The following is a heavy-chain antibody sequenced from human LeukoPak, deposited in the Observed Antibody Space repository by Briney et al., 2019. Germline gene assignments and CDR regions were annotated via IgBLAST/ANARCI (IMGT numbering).Heavy chain of an antibody. CDR1: GGSFSGFY. CDR2: IDHSGST. Sequence: SETLSLTCAVYGGSFSGFYWNWIRQPPGKGLEWIGEIDHSGSTNYNPSLKSRVTISVDRANNQFSLKLSSVTAADTAVYYCARDGASSGYYFDWGQGTLVTVSS. V-gene: IGHV4-34*01. CDR3: ARDGASSGYYFD. D-gene: IGHD3-22*01. J-gene: IGHJ4*02.